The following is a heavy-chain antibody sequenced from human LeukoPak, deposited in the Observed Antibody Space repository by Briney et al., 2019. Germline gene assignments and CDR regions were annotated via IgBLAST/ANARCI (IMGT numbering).Heavy chain of an antibody. CDR3: ARLWGFDY. D-gene: IGHD1-26*01. CDR1: GFTFSSYY. CDR2: INQDGSEK. J-gene: IGHJ4*02. Sequence: PGGSLRLSCAASGFTFSSYYMSWVRQAPGKGLEWVANINQDGSEKYYVDSVKGRFTISRDNAKNSLYLQMNSLRAEVTAVYYCARLWGFDYWGQGTLVTVSS. V-gene: IGHV3-7*01.